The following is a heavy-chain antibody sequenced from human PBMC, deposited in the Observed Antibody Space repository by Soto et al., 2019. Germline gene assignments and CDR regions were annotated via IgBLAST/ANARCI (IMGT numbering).Heavy chain of an antibody. CDR2: ISYDGSNK. Sequence: PGGSLRLSCAASGFTFSSYAMHWVRKAPGKGLEWVAVISYDGSNKYYADSVKGRFTISRDNSKNTLYLQMNSLRAEDTAVYYCARAILNSEIVLVPAAAPLIYYYYYGMDVWGQGTTVTVSS. D-gene: IGHD2-2*01. CDR3: ARAILNSEIVLVPAAAPLIYYYYYGMDV. V-gene: IGHV3-30-3*01. CDR1: GFTFSSYA. J-gene: IGHJ6*02.